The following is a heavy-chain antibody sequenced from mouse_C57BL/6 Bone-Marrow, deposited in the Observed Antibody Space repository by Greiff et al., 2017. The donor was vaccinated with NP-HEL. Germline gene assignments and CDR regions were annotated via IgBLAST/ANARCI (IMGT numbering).Heavy chain of an antibody. CDR1: GFTFSSYG. D-gene: IGHD2-1*01. CDR2: ISSGGSYT. J-gene: IGHJ3*01. CDR3: ARHYGNYPFAY. Sequence: EVMLVESGGDLVKPGGSLKLSCAASGFTFSSYGMSWVRQTPDKRLEWVATISSGGSYTYYPDSVKGRFTISRDNAKNTLYLQMSSLKSEDTAMYYCARHYGNYPFAYWGQGTLVTVSA. V-gene: IGHV5-6*01.